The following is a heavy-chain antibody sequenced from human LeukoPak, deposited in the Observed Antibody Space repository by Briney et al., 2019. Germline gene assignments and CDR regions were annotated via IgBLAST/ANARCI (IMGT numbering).Heavy chain of an antibody. Sequence: PGGSLRLSCAASGFIFSNYWMAWVRQAPGKGLQWVANIKQDGSDKNYVDSVKGRFTISRDNAKNSLYLQMNSLRTEDTAAYYCARDVGGSLDYWGQGTLVAVSS. CDR1: GFIFSNYW. D-gene: IGHD2-15*01. CDR3: ARDVGGSLDY. J-gene: IGHJ4*02. CDR2: IKQDGSDK. V-gene: IGHV3-7*01.